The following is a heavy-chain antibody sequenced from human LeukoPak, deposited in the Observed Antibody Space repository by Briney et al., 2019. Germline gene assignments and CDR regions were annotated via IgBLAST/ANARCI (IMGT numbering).Heavy chain of an antibody. J-gene: IGHJ5*02. CDR1: GFTFSDYY. CDR2: ISSSGSTI. D-gene: IGHD2-2*01. V-gene: IGHV3-11*01. CDR3: ARGSGDIVVVPAAMQFDP. Sequence: GGSLRLSCAASGFTFSDYYMSWIRQAPGKGLEWVSYISSSGSTIYYADSVKGRFTISRDNAKNSLYLQMNSLRAEDTAVYYCARGSGDIVVVPAAMQFDPWGQGTLVTVSS.